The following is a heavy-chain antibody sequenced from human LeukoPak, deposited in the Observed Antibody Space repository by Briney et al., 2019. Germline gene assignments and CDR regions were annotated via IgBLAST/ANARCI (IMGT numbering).Heavy chain of an antibody. CDR3: ARVEKVSGDILTGYYSGGPHFDY. D-gene: IGHD3-9*01. V-gene: IGHV3-48*03. J-gene: IGHJ4*02. Sequence: GGSLRLSCAASGFTFRSYEMNWVRQAPGKGLEWVSYISSSASTIYYADSVKGRFTISRDNAKNSLYLQMNSLRAEDTAVYYCARVEKVSGDILTGYYSGGPHFDYWGQGTLVTVSS. CDR2: ISSSASTI. CDR1: GFTFRSYE.